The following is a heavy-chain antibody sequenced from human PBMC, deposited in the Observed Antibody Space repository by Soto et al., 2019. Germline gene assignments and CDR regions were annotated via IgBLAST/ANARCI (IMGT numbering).Heavy chain of an antibody. D-gene: IGHD6-19*01. CDR3: ARDRDSSGWSDWYFDL. CDR1: GFTFSSYA. V-gene: IGHV3-30-3*01. J-gene: IGHJ2*01. Sequence: QVQLVESGGGVVQPGRSLRLSCAASGFTFSSYAMHWVRQAPGKGLEWVAVISYDGSNKYYADSVKGRFTISRDNSKNTLYLQMSSLRAEDTAVYYCARDRDSSGWSDWYFDLWGRGTLVTVSS. CDR2: ISYDGSNK.